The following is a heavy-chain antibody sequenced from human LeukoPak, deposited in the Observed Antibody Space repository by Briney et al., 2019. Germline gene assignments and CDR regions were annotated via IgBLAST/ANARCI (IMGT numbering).Heavy chain of an antibody. CDR1: GFTFSNYI. V-gene: IGHV3-23*01. J-gene: IGHJ3*02. CDR2: ISGSGGST. D-gene: IGHD2-2*01. Sequence: GGSLRLSCAASGFTFSNYIMSWVRQAPGKGLEWVSTISGSGGSTYYADSVKGRFTISRDNSKNTLYLQVNSLRAEDTAVYYCALGLRYCSSTSCYPYAFDIWGQGTVVTVSS. CDR3: ALGLRYCSSTSCYPYAFDI.